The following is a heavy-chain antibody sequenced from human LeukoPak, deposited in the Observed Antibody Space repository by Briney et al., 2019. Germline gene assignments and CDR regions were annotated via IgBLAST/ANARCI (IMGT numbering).Heavy chain of an antibody. D-gene: IGHD3-10*01. CDR2: ISYSGST. J-gene: IGHJ4*02. CDR3: ATLSLYFGDFRPLFDY. V-gene: IGHV4-30-4*08. Sequence: SWIRQPPGKGLEWIGYISYSGSTYYNPSLKSRVTISVDTSKNQFSLKLRSVTAADTAVYYCATLSLYFGDFRPLFDYWGQGTLVTVPS.